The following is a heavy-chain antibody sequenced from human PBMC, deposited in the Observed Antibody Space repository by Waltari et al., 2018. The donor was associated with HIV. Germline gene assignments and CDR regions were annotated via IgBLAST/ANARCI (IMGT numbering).Heavy chain of an antibody. CDR2: NEYSGST. CDR1: GGSISSGGYY. CDR3: AREAVAGQFDY. Sequence: QVQLQESGPGLVKPSQTLSLTCTVSGGSISSGGYYWSWIRQHPGKGRECSGYNEYSGSTYSNPSRKSRVTISVDTSQNQFSLKLSSVTAADTAVYYCAREAVAGQFDYWGQGTLVTVSS. J-gene: IGHJ4*02. D-gene: IGHD6-19*01. V-gene: IGHV4-31*03.